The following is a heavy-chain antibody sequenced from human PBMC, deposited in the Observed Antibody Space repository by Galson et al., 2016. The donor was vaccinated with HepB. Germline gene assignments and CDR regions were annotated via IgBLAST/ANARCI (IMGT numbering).Heavy chain of an antibody. CDR2: MYYSGTT. CDR3: ANSTARSGDWYYDLLTGDRPGTFDV. CDR1: GGSINNKNYY. J-gene: IGHJ3*01. D-gene: IGHD3-9*01. V-gene: IGHV4-39*01. Sequence: SETLSLTCTVSGGSINNKNYYWGWIRQSPGKGLDWIGSMYYSGTTYSNPSLKSRGTISVDTSKNQFSLSLRSLTVPDTAVYFCANSTARSGDWYYDLLTGDRPGTFDVWGLGTTVTVSS.